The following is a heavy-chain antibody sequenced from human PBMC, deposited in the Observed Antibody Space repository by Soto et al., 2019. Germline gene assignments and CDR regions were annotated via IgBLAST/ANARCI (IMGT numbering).Heavy chain of an antibody. D-gene: IGHD5-12*01. CDR1: GGSISSYY. CDR2: IHYSGST. CDR3: ARCVDIVATIAMPDY. J-gene: IGHJ4*02. V-gene: IGHV4-59*12. Sequence: SATLSLTCTVSGGSISSYYWSWIRQPPGKGLDWIGYIHYSGSTNYNPSLKSRVTISVDRSKNQFSLKLSSVTAADTAVYYCARCVDIVATIAMPDYWGQGTLVTVSS.